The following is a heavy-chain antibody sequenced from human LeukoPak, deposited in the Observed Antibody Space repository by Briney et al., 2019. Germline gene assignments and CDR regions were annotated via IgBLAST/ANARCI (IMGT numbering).Heavy chain of an antibody. CDR3: ARLSLGRGPPYYFYGMDV. Sequence: SETLSLTCAVYGGSFSGYYWSWIRQPPGKGLEWIGEINHSGSTNYNPSLKSRVTISVDTSKNQFSLKLSSVTAADTAVYYCARLSLGRGPPYYFYGMDVWGQGTTVTVSS. V-gene: IGHV4-34*01. CDR1: GGSFSGYY. D-gene: IGHD7-27*01. J-gene: IGHJ6*02. CDR2: INHSGST.